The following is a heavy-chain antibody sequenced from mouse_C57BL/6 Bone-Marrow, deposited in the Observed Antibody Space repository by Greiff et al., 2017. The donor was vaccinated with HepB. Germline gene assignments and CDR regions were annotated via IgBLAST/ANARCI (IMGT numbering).Heavy chain of an antibody. CDR2: IRNKANGYTT. CDR1: GFTFTDYY. Sequence: EVKLVESGGGLVQPGGSLSLSCAASGFTFTDYYMSWVRQPPGKALEWLGFIRNKANGYTTEYSASVKGRFTISRDNSQSILYLQMNALRAEDSATYYCAGYIRYLRGWHFDVWGTGTTVTVSS. J-gene: IGHJ1*03. CDR3: AGYIRYLRGWHFDV. V-gene: IGHV7-3*01. D-gene: IGHD2-12*01.